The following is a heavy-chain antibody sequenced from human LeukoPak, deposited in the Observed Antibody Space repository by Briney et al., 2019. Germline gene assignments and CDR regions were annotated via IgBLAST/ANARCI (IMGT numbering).Heavy chain of an antibody. J-gene: IGHJ6*02. CDR3: ARVGQQLVRGVDYYYYGMDV. V-gene: IGHV3-30-3*01. CDR1: GFTISSYA. Sequence: GGSLRLSCAASGFTISSYAMHWVRQAPGKGLEWVAVISYDGSNKYYADSVKGRFTISRDNSKNTLYLQMNSLRAEDTAVYYCARVGQQLVRGVDYYYYGMDVWGQGTTVTVSS. CDR2: ISYDGSNK. D-gene: IGHD6-13*01.